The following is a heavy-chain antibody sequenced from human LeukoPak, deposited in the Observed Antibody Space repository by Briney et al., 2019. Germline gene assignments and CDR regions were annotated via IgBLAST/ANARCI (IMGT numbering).Heavy chain of an antibody. CDR3: ARNYYDSSGYYGGWGYSDY. J-gene: IGHJ4*02. CDR1: GYSISSGYY. Sequence: SETLSLTCTVSGYSISSGYYWGWIRQPPGKGLEWIGSIHHSGSIYYNPSLKSRVTISVDTSKNQFSLKLSSVTAADTAVYYCARNYYDSSGYYGGWGYSDYWGQGTLVTVSS. CDR2: IHHSGSI. D-gene: IGHD3-22*01. V-gene: IGHV4-38-2*02.